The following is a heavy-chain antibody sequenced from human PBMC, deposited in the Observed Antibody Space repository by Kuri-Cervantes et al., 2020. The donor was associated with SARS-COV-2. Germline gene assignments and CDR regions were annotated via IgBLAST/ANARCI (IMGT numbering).Heavy chain of an antibody. CDR3: ARQGCSSTSCYSMDV. CDR2: INHSGST. Sequence: SETLSLTCAVYGGSFSGYYWSWIRQPPGRGLEWIGEINHSGSTNYNPSLKSRVTISVDTSKNQFSLKLSSVTAADTAVYYCARQGCSSTSCYSMDVWGKGTTVTVSS. D-gene: IGHD2-2*01. CDR1: GGSFSGYY. J-gene: IGHJ6*03. V-gene: IGHV4-34*01.